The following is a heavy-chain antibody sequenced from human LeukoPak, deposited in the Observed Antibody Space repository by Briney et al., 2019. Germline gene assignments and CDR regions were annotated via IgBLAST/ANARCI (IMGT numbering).Heavy chain of an antibody. CDR1: GGTFSSYA. D-gene: IGHD3-3*01. Sequence: ASVKVSCKASGGTFSSYAISWVRQAPGQGLEWMGGIIPIFGTANYAQKFQGRVTITADESTSTAYMELSSLRSEDTAVYYCARVLPEENDFWSGPTRNHDAFDIWGQGTMVTVSS. CDR2: IIPIFGTA. V-gene: IGHV1-69*13. J-gene: IGHJ3*02. CDR3: ARVLPEENDFWSGPTRNHDAFDI.